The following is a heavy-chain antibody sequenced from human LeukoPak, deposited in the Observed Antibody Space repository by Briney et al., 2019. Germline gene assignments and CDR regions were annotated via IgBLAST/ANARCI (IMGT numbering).Heavy chain of an antibody. CDR1: GGSFSGYY. CDR2: INHSGST. Sequence: SETLSLTCAVYGGSFSGYYWSWIRQPPGKGLEWIGEINHSGSTNYNPSLKSRVTISVDTSKNQFSLKLSSVTAADTAVYYCARGPGGDYGGKGSYYYYGMDVWGQGTTVTVSS. CDR3: ARGPGGDYGGKGSYYYYGMDV. V-gene: IGHV4-34*01. J-gene: IGHJ6*02. D-gene: IGHD4-17*01.